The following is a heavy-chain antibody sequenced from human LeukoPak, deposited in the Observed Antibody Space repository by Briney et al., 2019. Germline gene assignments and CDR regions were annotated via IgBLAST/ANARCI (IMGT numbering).Heavy chain of an antibody. Sequence: ASVKVSCKASGYTFTGYYMYWVRQAPGQGLEWMGWINPNSGGTKYAQKFQGRVTMTRDTSISTAYMELSRLRSDDTAVYYCARSAPEDYYDSSGFYPDPIDYWGQGTLVTVSS. V-gene: IGHV1-2*02. CDR2: INPNSGGT. CDR1: GYTFTGYY. D-gene: IGHD3-22*01. CDR3: ARSAPEDYYDSSGFYPDPIDY. J-gene: IGHJ4*02.